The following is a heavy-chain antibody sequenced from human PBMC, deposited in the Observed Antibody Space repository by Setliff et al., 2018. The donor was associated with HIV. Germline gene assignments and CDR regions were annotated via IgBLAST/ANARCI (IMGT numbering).Heavy chain of an antibody. J-gene: IGHJ4*02. D-gene: IGHD3-22*01. CDR2: INHSGST. V-gene: IGHV4-34*01. CDR3: ARGFSSAFFHEFFDY. Sequence: SETLSLTCAVYGGSFSGYYWSWIRQPPGKGLEWIGEINHSGSTNYNPSLKSRVTISVDTSKNQFSLKLRSVTAADTAVYFCARGFSSAFFHEFFDYWGQGTLVTVSS. CDR1: GGSFSGYY.